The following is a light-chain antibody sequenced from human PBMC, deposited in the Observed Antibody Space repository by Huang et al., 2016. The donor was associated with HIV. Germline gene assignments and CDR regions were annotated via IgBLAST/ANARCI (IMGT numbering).Light chain of an antibody. CDR2: DTS. CDR3: QQRSSGVT. Sequence: IVLTQSPATLTWYPGERVTLSCRASQSVGNYIAWYQQHPGPSPKLLIYDTSTRATGTPVRFSGSGSGTDFTLTISSLESEDFAVYYCQQRSSGVTFGGGTKV. J-gene: IGKJ4*01. V-gene: IGKV3-11*01. CDR1: QSVGNY.